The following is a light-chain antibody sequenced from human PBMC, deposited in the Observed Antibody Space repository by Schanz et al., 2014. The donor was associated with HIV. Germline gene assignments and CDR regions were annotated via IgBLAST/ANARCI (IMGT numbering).Light chain of an antibody. CDR1: QSVNSY. CDR3: QQSASSPSLT. Sequence: EIVVTQSPATLSLSPGERATLSCRASQSVNSYLAWYQQEPGQAPRLLIYGASSRATGIPDRFSGSGSGTDFTLTISRLEPEDFAVYYCQQSASSPSLTFGGGTKVEIK. V-gene: IGKV3-20*01. CDR2: GAS. J-gene: IGKJ4*01.